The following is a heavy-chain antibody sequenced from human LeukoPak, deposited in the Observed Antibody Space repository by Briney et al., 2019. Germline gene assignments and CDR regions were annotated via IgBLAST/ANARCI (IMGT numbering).Heavy chain of an antibody. J-gene: IGHJ3*01. CDR1: GLTFTTSW. D-gene: IGHD6-13*01. V-gene: IGHV3-74*01. CDR2: IESDGTST. Sequence: GGSLRLSCAASGLTFTTSWTHWFRQAPGKGLVWVSRIESDGTSTTYADSVKGRFTISRDNAKNTLYLQMNSLRAEDTAGYYCARDQYSSTWYRGAFDVWGQGTMVSVSS. CDR3: ARDQYSSTWYRGAFDV.